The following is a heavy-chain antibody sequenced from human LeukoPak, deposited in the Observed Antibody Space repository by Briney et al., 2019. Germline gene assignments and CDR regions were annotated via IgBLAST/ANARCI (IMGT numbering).Heavy chain of an antibody. J-gene: IGHJ4*02. D-gene: IGHD3-22*01. CDR2: IYTSGST. V-gene: IGHV4-61*02. Sequence: SETLSLTCTVSGYSISSGYYWSWIRQPAGKGLEWIGRIYTSGSTNYNPSLKSRVTISGDTSKNQFSLRLSSVTAADTAVYYCARASYSYDINGWVPFDYWGQGTLVTASS. CDR1: GYSISSGYY. CDR3: ARASYSYDINGWVPFDY.